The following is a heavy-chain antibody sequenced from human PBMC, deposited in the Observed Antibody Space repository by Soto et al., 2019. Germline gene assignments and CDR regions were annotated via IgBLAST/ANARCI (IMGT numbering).Heavy chain of an antibody. CDR1: GYTFTSYG. CDR2: ISAYNGNT. CDR3: ATNLLSADSGDYDAYYYYYMDV. V-gene: IGHV1-18*01. Sequence: QVPLVQSGAEVKKPGASVKVSCKASGYTFTSYGISWVRQAPGQGLEWMGWISAYNGNTNYAQKLQGRVTMTTDTSTRRAYMELRSLRSADTAVYYSATNLLSADSGDYDAYYYYYMDVWGKGTTVTVSS. J-gene: IGHJ6*03. D-gene: IGHD4-17*01.